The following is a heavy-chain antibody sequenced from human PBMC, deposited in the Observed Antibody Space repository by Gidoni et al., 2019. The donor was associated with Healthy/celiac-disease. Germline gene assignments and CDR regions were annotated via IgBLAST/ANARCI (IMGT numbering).Heavy chain of an antibody. V-gene: IGHV4-39*01. J-gene: IGHJ5*02. Sequence: STYYNPSLKSRVTISVDTSKNQFSLKLSSVTAADTAVYYCARRRGQQLVQENWFDPWGQGTLVTVSS. CDR2: ST. D-gene: IGHD6-13*01. CDR3: ARRRGQQLVQENWFDP.